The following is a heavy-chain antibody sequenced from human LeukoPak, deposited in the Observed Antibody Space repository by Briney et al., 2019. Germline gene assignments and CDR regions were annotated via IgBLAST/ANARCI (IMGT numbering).Heavy chain of an antibody. J-gene: IGHJ6*03. Sequence: PGGSLRLSCAASGFTLRNYAMSWVRQAPGKGLEWVSSIGAGDKYTYYGDSVKGRFTISRDNSKNTLYLQMNSLRAEDTAVYYCAKLMGIAAAGIVPGYYYYYMDVWGKGTTVTVSS. CDR1: GFTLRNYA. D-gene: IGHD6-13*01. CDR2: IGAGDKYT. V-gene: IGHV3-23*01. CDR3: AKLMGIAAAGIVPGYYYYYMDV.